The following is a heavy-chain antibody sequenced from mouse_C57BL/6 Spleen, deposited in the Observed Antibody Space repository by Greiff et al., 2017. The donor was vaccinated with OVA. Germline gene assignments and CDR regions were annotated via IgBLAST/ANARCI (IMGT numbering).Heavy chain of an antibody. Sequence: VKLQQPGAELVKPGASVKLSCKASGYTFTSYWMHWVKQRPGQGLEWIGMIHPNSGSTNYNEKFKSKATLTVDKSSSTAYMQLSSLTSEDSAVYYCARRGGSSPFDYWGQGTTLTVSS. D-gene: IGHD1-1*01. CDR1: GYTFTSYW. V-gene: IGHV1-64*01. CDR2: IHPNSGST. CDR3: ARRGGSSPFDY. J-gene: IGHJ2*01.